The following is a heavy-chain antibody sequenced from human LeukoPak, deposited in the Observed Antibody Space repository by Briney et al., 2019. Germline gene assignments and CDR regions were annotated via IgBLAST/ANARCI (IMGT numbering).Heavy chain of an antibody. V-gene: IGHV3-7*01. CDR3: ARPIAAAGLPFDF. CDR2: INKDGSEK. D-gene: IGHD6-13*01. Sequence: GGSLRLSCAASGGTFSSYAMSWVRQAPGKGLEWVANINKDGSEKYYVDSVKGRLTIAGENAKKTLYMQMNSLRAEATAVYYWARPIAAAGLPFDFWGQGTLVTLSS. J-gene: IGHJ4*02. CDR1: GGTFSSYA.